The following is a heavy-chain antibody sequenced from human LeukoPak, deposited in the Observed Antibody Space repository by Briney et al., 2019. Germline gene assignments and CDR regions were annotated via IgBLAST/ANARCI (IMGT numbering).Heavy chain of an antibody. CDR1: GFTFSNYG. V-gene: IGHV3-33*01. J-gene: IGHJ4*02. CDR3: TRAIRSHYFDY. CDR2: FWWEGSKE. Sequence: GGSLRLSCAASGFTFSNYGMHGVREAPGKGREGVAVFWWEGSKEYYADSVKGRFTISRDNSKNTLDLQMNSLRAEDTAVYYCTRAIRSHYFDYWGQGKLVTVSS.